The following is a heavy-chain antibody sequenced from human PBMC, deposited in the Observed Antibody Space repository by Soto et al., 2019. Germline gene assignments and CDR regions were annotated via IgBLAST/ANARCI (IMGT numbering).Heavy chain of an antibody. CDR1: GFTFSSYG. J-gene: IGHJ6*01. V-gene: IGHV3-30*18. Sequence: QVQLVESGGGVVQPGRSLRLSCAVSGFTFSSYGMHWVRQAPGKGLEWVAVVSHDGSNKYYADSVKGRFTISGDNSKNTLFLQRNSLRAEDTAVYYCAKDQELLVYYGMDVWGQGTTVTVSS. CDR3: AKDQELLVYYGMDV. D-gene: IGHD1-20*01. CDR2: VSHDGSNK.